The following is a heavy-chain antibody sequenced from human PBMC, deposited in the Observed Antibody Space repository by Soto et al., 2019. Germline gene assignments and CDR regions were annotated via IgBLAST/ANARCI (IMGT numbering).Heavy chain of an antibody. Sequence: GGSMRLSCAPSGFTFSSYAMSWVRKAQGEGLEWFSAITGTGRSIYYADSVNGHFTIARDNSNYTLYLQMNSLIYEHTAVYYCANSPQACSGWLRNWFDPLGQGTLVTVSS. V-gene: IGHV3-23*01. J-gene: IGHJ5*02. D-gene: IGHD6-19*01. CDR1: GFTFSSYA. CDR2: ITGTGRSI. CDR3: ANSPQACSGWLRNWFDP.